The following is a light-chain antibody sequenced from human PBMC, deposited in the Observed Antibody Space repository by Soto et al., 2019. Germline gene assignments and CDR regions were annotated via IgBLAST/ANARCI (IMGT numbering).Light chain of an antibody. Sequence: QSVLTQPPSVSGAPGQRVTISCTGSSSNIGAGYDVHWYQQLPGTAPKLLIYGNSNRPSGVPDRFSGSKSCTSASLAITGLQAEDEADYYCQSYDSSRSGDVFGTGTKLTVL. V-gene: IGLV1-40*01. CDR3: QSYDSSRSGDV. J-gene: IGLJ1*01. CDR2: GNS. CDR1: SSNIGAGYD.